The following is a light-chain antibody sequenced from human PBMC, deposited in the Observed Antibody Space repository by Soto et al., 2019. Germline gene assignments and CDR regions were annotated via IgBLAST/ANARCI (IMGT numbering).Light chain of an antibody. Sequence: AIQLTQSPSSLSASVGDRVTITCRASQGISSALAWYQQKPGKAPKLLLYDAPSLESGVPSRFSGSGSGADFTLTISSLQPEDFVTYYCQQFNDFPLTFGGGTKVDIK. CDR3: QQFNDFPLT. CDR1: QGISSA. J-gene: IGKJ4*01. CDR2: DAP. V-gene: IGKV1D-13*01.